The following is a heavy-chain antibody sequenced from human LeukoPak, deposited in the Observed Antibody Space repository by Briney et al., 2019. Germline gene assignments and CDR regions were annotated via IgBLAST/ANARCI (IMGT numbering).Heavy chain of an antibody. CDR3: AKDDLYGKFDY. CDR1: GFSFSTYG. Sequence: GGSLRLSCAASGFSFSTYGMSWVRQAPGKGLEWVSAITSSGGSTYYADPVKGRFTTSRDNSKPTMYLQMNSLRAEDTAVYYCAKDDLYGKFDYWGQGTLATVSS. CDR2: ITSSGGST. V-gene: IGHV3-23*01. D-gene: IGHD4-17*01. J-gene: IGHJ4*02.